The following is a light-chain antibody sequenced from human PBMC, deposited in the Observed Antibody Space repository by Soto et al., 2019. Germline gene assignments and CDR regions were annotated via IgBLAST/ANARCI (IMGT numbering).Light chain of an antibody. Sequence: DIQMSQSPSTLSAAVGDSVTITCRASQGISSSLAWYQQKPGKAPKLLIYKASTLESGVPSSFSGSGSGTEFTLTISSLQPEDFAAYYCQQYNSYPWTFGQGTKVDIK. CDR3: QQYNSYPWT. CDR1: QGISSS. CDR2: KAS. V-gene: IGKV1-5*03. J-gene: IGKJ1*01.